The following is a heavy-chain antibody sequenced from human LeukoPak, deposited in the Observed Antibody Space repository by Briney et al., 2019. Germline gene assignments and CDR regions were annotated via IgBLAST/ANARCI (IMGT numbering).Heavy chain of an antibody. Sequence: SRTLSLTCAISGDSVPSYSVAWNWIRQSPSRGLEWLGRTYYRSEWYHDYAVSVKGRISINSDASKNQFSLHLNSVTPEDTAVYYCARASGLRRVAWYFDLWGRGTLVAVSS. D-gene: IGHD5/OR15-5a*01. J-gene: IGHJ2*01. CDR2: TYYRSEWYH. CDR3: ARASGLRRVAWYFDL. V-gene: IGHV6-1*01. CDR1: GDSVPSYSVA.